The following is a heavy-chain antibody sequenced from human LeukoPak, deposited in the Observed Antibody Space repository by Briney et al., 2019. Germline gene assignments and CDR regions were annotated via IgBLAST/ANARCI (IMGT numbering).Heavy chain of an antibody. V-gene: IGHV3-64*02. Sequence: PGGSLRLSCAASGFTFSSYAMHWVRQAPGKALEYVSAIRSNGVNTYYADSVRGRFTISRDNSKNTLYLQMGSLRSEDMAVYYCARRHNYYYYMDVWGKGTTVTVSS. CDR3: ARRHNYYYYMDV. CDR2: IRSNGVNT. J-gene: IGHJ6*03. CDR1: GFTFSSYA.